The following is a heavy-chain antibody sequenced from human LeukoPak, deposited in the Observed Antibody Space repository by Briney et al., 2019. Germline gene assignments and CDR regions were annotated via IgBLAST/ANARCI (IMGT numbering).Heavy chain of an antibody. V-gene: IGHV3-49*03. J-gene: IGHJ4*02. CDR2: ISGGTT. CDR3: SRGSGWLSVY. CDR1: GFTFGDYL. D-gene: IGHD6-19*01. Sequence: GGSLRLSCTASGFTFGDYLMSWFRQAPGKGLEWIGFISGGTTEYAASVKGRFTISRDDSTSIAYLQMNSLTTEDTAVYYCSRGSGWLSVYWGQGALVTVSS.